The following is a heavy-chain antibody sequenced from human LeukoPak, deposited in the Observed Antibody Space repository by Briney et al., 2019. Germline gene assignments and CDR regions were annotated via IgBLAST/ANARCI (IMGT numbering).Heavy chain of an antibody. J-gene: IGHJ6*02. V-gene: IGHV4-31*03. D-gene: IGHD3-3*01. CDR1: GGSISSGGSY. Sequence: SQTLSLTCTVSGGSISSGGSYWSWIRQYPGKGLEWIGYIYYSGSTYYNPSLKSRVTISVDTSKNQFSLKLSFVTAADTAVYYCARGGRLSHGMDVWGQGTTVTVSS. CDR3: ARGGRLSHGMDV. CDR2: IYYSGST.